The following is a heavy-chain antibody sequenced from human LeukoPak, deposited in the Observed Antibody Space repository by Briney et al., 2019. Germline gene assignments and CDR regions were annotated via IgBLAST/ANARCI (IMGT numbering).Heavy chain of an antibody. CDR2: ISYDGSIK. CDR3: ARTLAFDI. CDR1: GFTLTSYA. J-gene: IGHJ3*02. Sequence: GGSLRLSCAASGFTLTSYAMHWVRQAPGKGLEWVAVISYDGSIKYYADSVKGRFTISRDNSKNTLYLQMNSLRVEDTAVYYCARTLAFDIWGQGTMVTVSS. V-gene: IGHV3-30*14.